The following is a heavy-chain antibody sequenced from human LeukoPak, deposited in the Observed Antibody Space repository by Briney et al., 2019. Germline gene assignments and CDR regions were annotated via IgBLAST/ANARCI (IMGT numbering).Heavy chain of an antibody. Sequence: GGSLRLSCAASGFTISDYYMSWIRQAPGKGLEWVSCIGSSGGTKYYADSVKGRFTISRDNAKNSLYLQMNSLRAEDTAVYFCARDTVDGYIYFDYWGQGTLVTVSS. D-gene: IGHD5-12*01. CDR3: ARDTVDGYIYFDY. CDR1: GFTISDYY. CDR2: IGSSGGTK. V-gene: IGHV3-11*01. J-gene: IGHJ4*02.